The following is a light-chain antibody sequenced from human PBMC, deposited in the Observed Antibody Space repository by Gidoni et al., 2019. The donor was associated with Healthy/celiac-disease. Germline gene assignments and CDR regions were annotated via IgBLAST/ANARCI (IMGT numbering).Light chain of an antibody. CDR1: QSVSSSY. CDR2: VAS. Sequence: ELVLTQSPRTLSLSPGGIATLSCSASQSVSSSYLTWYQQKTSRATRLLIYVASSRATGTPHRGSGSGSGTDFTLTISKLEPEDFEVYYCQQYGSSTQTFGQGTKVEIK. V-gene: IGKV3-20*01. J-gene: IGKJ1*01. CDR3: QQYGSSTQT.